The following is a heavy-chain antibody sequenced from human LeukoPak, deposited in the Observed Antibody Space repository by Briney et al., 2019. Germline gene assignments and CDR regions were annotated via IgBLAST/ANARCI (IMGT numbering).Heavy chain of an antibody. CDR2: INPNSGGT. J-gene: IGHJ4*02. D-gene: IGHD3-3*01. V-gene: IGHV1-2*02. Sequence: GASVKVSCKASGYTFTGYYMHWVRQAPGQGPEWMGWINPNSGGTNYAQKFQGRVTMTRDTSISTAYMELSRLRSDDTAVYYCAPYSYDFWSGYPFWGQGTLVTVSS. CDR1: GYTFTGYY. CDR3: APYSYDFWSGYPF.